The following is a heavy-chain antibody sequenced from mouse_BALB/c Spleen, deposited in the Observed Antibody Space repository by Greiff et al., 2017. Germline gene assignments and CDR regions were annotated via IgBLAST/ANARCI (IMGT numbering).Heavy chain of an antibody. D-gene: IGHD3-2*02. V-gene: IGHV5-17*02. J-gene: IGHJ4*01. CDR2: ISSGSSTI. CDR1: GFTFSSFG. Sequence: EVKLMESGGGLVQPGGSRKLSCAASGFTFSSFGMHWVRQAPEKGLEWVAYISSGSSTIYYADTVKGRFTISRDNPKNTLFLQMTSLRSEDTAMYYCARREGYDYAMDYWGQGTSVTVSS. CDR3: ARREGYDYAMDY.